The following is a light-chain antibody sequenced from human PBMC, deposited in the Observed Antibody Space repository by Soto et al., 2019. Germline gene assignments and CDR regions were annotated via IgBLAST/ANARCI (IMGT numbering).Light chain of an antibody. Sequence: QAVVTQPPSASGTPGQRVTISCSGSSSNIGSNSVYWYQKLPGTAPKLLISGNNQRPSGVPDRFSGSKSDTSASLSISGLRSEDEAAYYCAAKDDSLTGHVVFGGGTQLTVL. J-gene: IGLJ2*01. CDR1: SSNIGSNS. CDR2: GNN. V-gene: IGLV1-47*01. CDR3: AAKDDSLTGHVV.